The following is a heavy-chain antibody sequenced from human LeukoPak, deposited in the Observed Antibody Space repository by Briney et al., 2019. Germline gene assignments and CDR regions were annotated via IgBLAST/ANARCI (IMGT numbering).Heavy chain of an antibody. V-gene: IGHV3-23*01. Sequence: GGSLRLSCVASGFTFSSYGMSWVRQAPGKGLEWVSAISGSGDSTYYADSVKGRFTISRDNSKNTLYLQMISLRAEDTAAYYCAKAASGWRAPFDYWGQGTLVTVSS. CDR3: AKAASGWRAPFDY. J-gene: IGHJ4*02. CDR1: GFTFSSYG. D-gene: IGHD6-19*01. CDR2: ISGSGDST.